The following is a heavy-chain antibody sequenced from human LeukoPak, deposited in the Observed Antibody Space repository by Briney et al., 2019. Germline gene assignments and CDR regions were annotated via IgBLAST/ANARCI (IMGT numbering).Heavy chain of an antibody. Sequence: GGSLRLSCATSGFTFEDHGLSWVRQAPGKGLEWVSGINWNSGSKRYAASVKGRFTISRDNARNSVYLEMTSLRVEDTAFYHCVRHFNSVATMQIDYWGQGIPVSVSS. D-gene: IGHD5-12*01. CDR1: GFTFEDHG. J-gene: IGHJ4*02. V-gene: IGHV3-20*01. CDR3: VRHFNSVATMQIDY. CDR2: INWNSGSK.